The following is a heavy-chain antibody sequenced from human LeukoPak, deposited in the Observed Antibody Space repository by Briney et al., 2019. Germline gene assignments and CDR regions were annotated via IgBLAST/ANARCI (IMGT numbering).Heavy chain of an antibody. CDR1: GFTVSSNY. Sequence: PGGSLRLSCAASGFTVSSNYMSWVRQAPGKGLEWVSVIYRTGSTYYADSVKGRFTISRDNSKNTLYLQMNSLRAEDTAVYYCARDSYSNSWHVFDYWGQGTLVTVSS. J-gene: IGHJ4*01. D-gene: IGHD6-13*01. V-gene: IGHV3-66*01. CDR3: ARDSYSNSWHVFDY. CDR2: IYRTGST.